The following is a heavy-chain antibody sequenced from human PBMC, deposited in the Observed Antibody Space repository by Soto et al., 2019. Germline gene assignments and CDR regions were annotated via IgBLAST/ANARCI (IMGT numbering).Heavy chain of an antibody. J-gene: IGHJ5*02. Sequence: SETLSLTCAVYGGSFSGYYWTWIRQPPGTGLEWIGEINHSGSTNYNPSLKSRVTISVDTSKNQFSLKLSSVTAAGTAVYYCARGRGIVLVTAAIGWFDPWGQGTLVTVSS. CDR1: GGSFSGYY. D-gene: IGHD2-2*01. V-gene: IGHV4-34*01. CDR3: ARGRGIVLVTAAIGWFDP. CDR2: INHSGST.